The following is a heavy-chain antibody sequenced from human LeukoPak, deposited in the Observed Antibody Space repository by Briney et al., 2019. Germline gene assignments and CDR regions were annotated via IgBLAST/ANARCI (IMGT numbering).Heavy chain of an antibody. Sequence: ETLSLTCAVYGGSFSGYYWSWIRQPPGKGLEWIGEINHSGGTNYNPSLKSRVTISVDTSKNQFSLKLSSVTAADTAVYYCARGLLYYYDSSRHSEDAFDIWGQGTMVTVSS. CDR1: GGSFSGYY. CDR3: ARGLLYYYDSSRHSEDAFDI. V-gene: IGHV4-34*01. D-gene: IGHD3-22*01. J-gene: IGHJ3*02. CDR2: INHSGGT.